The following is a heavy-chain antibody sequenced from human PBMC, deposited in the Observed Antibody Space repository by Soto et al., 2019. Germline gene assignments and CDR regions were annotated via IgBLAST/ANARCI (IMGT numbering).Heavy chain of an antibody. J-gene: IGHJ4*02. Sequence: LRLSCAASGFSFSSYAMSWVRQAPGKGLEWVSAISGNGGSTYYADSVKGRFTISRDNSKSTLYLQMNSLRAEDTAVYFCALSSLELNLLVYWGQGTLVTVSS. CDR1: GFSFSSYA. D-gene: IGHD1-7*01. CDR2: ISGNGGST. V-gene: IGHV3-23*01. CDR3: ALSSLELNLLVY.